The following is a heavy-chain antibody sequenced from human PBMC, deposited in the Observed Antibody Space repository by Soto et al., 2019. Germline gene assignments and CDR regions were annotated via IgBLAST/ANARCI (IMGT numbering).Heavy chain of an antibody. CDR2: ISGSGGST. J-gene: IGHJ4*02. D-gene: IGHD2-15*01. CDR1: GFTFSSYA. CDR3: AKERFDIVVVVPTASFYFDY. V-gene: IGHV3-23*01. Sequence: PGGSLRLSCASSGFTFSSYAMSWVRQAPGKGLEWVSAISGSGGSTYYADSVKGRFTISRDNSKNTLYLQMNSLRAEDTAVYYCAKERFDIVVVVPTASFYFDYWGQGTLVTVSS.